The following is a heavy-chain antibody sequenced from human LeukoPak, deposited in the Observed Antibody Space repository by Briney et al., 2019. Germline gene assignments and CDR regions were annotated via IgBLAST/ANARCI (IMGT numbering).Heavy chain of an antibody. CDR3: ARDGVFNAY. Sequence: GGALRLSCVASGFTFSSRDLMTWVRQAPGKGLEWVANIKQDGSEKYYVDSVKGRFTISRDNAKNSLYLQMNSLRAEDTAVYYCARDGVFNAYCGQGTLVSVSS. V-gene: IGHV3-7*01. CDR2: IKQDGSEK. CDR1: GFTFSSRDL. D-gene: IGHD2-8*01. J-gene: IGHJ4*02.